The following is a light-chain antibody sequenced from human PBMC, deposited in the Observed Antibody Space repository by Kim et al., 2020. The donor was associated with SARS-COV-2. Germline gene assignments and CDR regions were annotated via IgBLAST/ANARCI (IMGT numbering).Light chain of an antibody. CDR2: DVA. J-gene: IGLJ2*01. V-gene: IGLV2-14*03. Sequence: GQSFTISCPGSSIDVGDFDSVSWYRHHPGPAPQSLIYDVAKRPSGLSARFSGSKSGNTASLTISGLRTEDEADYYCASYTTTKTLVFGGGTKLTVL. CDR3: ASYTTTKTLV. CDR1: SIDVGDFDS.